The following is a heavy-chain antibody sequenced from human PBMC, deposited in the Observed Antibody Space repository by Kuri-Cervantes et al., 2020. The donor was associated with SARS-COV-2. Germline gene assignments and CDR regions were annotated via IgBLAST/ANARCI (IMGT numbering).Heavy chain of an antibody. J-gene: IGHJ6*03. CDR3: ARDLVVSSGWDYYMDV. CDR2: IWYDGSNK. V-gene: IGHV3-33*08. Sequence: GESLKISCAASGFTFSDYYMSWIRQAPGKGLEWVAVIWYDGSNKYYADSVKGRFTISRDNSKNTLYLQMNSLRAEDTAVYYCARDLVVSSGWDYYMDVWGKGTTVTVSS. CDR1: GFTFSDYY. D-gene: IGHD6-19*01.